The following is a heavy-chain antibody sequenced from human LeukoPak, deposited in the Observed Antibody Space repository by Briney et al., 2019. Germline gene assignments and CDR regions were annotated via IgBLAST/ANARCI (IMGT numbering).Heavy chain of an antibody. CDR3: ARDSSIAVAGTLNYYYMDV. Sequence: GGSLRLSCAASGFTFSDYYMSWIRQAPGKGLEWVSYISSSGSTIYYADSVKGQFTISRDNAKNSLYLQMNSLRAEDTAVYYCARDSSIAVAGTLNYYYMDVWGKGTTVTVSS. V-gene: IGHV3-11*04. D-gene: IGHD6-19*01. CDR2: ISSSGSTI. J-gene: IGHJ6*03. CDR1: GFTFSDYY.